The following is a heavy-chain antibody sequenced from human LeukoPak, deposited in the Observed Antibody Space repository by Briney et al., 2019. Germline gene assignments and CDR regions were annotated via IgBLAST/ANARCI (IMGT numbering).Heavy chain of an antibody. Sequence: GGSLRLSCAASVFTFDYYGMRWVRQAPGKGLVWVSGITWNGSSTGYADSVKGRSTISRDNAKTSLYLQMNSLRAEETALYYCARVRYCTNGVCLDFDYWGQGTLVTVSS. CDR1: VFTFDYYG. CDR3: ARVRYCTNGVCLDFDY. CDR2: ITWNGSST. J-gene: IGHJ4*02. V-gene: IGHV3-20*04. D-gene: IGHD2-8*01.